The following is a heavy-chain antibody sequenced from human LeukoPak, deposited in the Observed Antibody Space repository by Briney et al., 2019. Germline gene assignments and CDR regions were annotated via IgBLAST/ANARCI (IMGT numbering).Heavy chain of an antibody. CDR2: INHSGST. J-gene: IGHJ5*02. CDR3: ARDCDWFDP. Sequence: KPSETLSLTCAVYGGSFSGYYWSWLRQPPGKGPEWIGEINHSGSTNYNPSLKSRVTISVDTSKNQFSLKLSSVTAADTAVYYCARDCDWFDPWGQGTLVTVSS. CDR1: GGSFSGYY. D-gene: IGHD2-21*01. V-gene: IGHV4-34*01.